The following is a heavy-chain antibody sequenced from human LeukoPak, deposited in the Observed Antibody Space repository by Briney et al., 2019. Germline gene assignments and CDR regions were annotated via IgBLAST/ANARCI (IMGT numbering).Heavy chain of an antibody. J-gene: IGHJ6*02. CDR3: ARGCITMVRGVIITSTYYYGMDV. V-gene: IGHV4-34*01. D-gene: IGHD3-10*01. CDR2: INHSGST. CDR1: GGSFSGYY. Sequence: SETLSLTCAVYGGSFSGYYRGWIRQPPGKGLEWIGEINHSGSTNYNPSLKSRVTISVDTSKNQFSLKLSSVTAADTAVYYCARGCITMVRGVIITSTYYYGMDVWGQGTTVTVSS.